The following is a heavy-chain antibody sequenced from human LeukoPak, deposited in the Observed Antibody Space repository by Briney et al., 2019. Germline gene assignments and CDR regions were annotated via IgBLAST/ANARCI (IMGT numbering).Heavy chain of an antibody. D-gene: IGHD1-26*01. J-gene: IGHJ4*02. CDR3: AKGHRYSGSYHFDY. CDR1: GFTFSSYA. Sequence: GGSLRLSCAASGFTFSSYAMSWVRQAPGKGLEWVSGISGSGGSTYYADSVKGRFTISRDNSKNTLYLHMNSLRAEDTAVYYCAKGHRYSGSYHFDYWGQGTLVTVSS. V-gene: IGHV3-23*01. CDR2: ISGSGGST.